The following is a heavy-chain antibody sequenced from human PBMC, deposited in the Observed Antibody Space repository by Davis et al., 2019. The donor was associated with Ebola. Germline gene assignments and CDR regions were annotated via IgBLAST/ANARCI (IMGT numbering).Heavy chain of an antibody. CDR2: IRPDASAK. V-gene: IGHV3-7*04. J-gene: IGHJ3*01. CDR1: GFTFSSYS. D-gene: IGHD1-26*01. CDR3: ARVGHTDEAFDL. Sequence: GESLKISCAASGFTFSSYSMNWVRQAPGKGLEWVANIRPDASAKIYVDSVKGRFTISRDNANNALFLQMNSLTVEDAAVYYCARVGHTDEAFDLWGQGTMVTVSS.